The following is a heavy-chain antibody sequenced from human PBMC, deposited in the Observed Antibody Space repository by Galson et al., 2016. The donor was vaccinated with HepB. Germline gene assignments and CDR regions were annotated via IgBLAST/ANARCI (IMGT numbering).Heavy chain of an antibody. CDR1: GVTCSSYA. CDR2: ISGSGGST. J-gene: IGHJ4*02. D-gene: IGHD2-2*01. CDR3: ARDIQMGVPAAFDY. Sequence: SLRLACAASGVTCSSYAMSWGRRAPGKGLEWVSAISGSGGSTYCADSVQGRFTISRDNSKNTLYLQMNSLRAEDTAVYYCARDIQMGVPAAFDYWGQGTLVTVSS. V-gene: IGHV3-23*01.